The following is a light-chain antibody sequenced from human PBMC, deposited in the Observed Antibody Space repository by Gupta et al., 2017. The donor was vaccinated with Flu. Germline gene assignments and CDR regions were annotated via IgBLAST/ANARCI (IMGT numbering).Light chain of an antibody. V-gene: IGLV1-51*01. CDR1: SSNIGNNY. CDR3: GSVDTTRSAVV. CDR2: ENN. Sequence: TGTISCAGSSSNIGNNYVYWYQQGPGTAPKLLIYENNGRRSGVPDRFSGSKYGSSATVGITGLQTGDEADYYCGSVDTTRSAVVLGGGTKLTVL. J-gene: IGLJ2*01.